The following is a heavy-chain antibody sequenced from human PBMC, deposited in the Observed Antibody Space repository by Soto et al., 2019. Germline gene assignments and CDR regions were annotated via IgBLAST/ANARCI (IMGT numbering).Heavy chain of an antibody. V-gene: IGHV3-23*01. D-gene: IGHD3-22*01. CDR3: AKGPSSGYSVDAFDI. J-gene: IGHJ3*02. CDR1: GFTFRSYA. Sequence: SGGSLRLSCAASGFTFRSYAMSWGRQAPGKGLEWVSAISGSGGSTYYADSVKGRFTISRDNSKNTLYLQMNSLRAEDTAVYYCAKGPSSGYSVDAFDIWGQGTMVTVSS. CDR2: ISGSGGST.